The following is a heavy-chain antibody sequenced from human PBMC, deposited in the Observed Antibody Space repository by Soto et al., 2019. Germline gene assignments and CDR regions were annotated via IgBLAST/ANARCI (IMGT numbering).Heavy chain of an antibody. V-gene: IGHV1-18*01. CDR3: ARAALAYYYYYGMDV. CDR2: ITAYNGKT. J-gene: IGHJ6*02. CDR1: GYSFTNYA. Sequence: ASVKVSCKASGYSFTNYAITWVRQAPGEGLEWMGWITAYNGKTNNAQKFQGRVTMTTDTSASTAYMELRSLRSEDTAMYYCARAALAYYYYYGMDVWGQGTTVTVSS.